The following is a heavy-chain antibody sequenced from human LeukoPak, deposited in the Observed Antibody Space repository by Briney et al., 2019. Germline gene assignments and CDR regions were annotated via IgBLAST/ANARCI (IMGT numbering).Heavy chain of an antibody. V-gene: IGHV4-59*01. Sequence: SETLSPTCTVSGGSISSYYWSWIRQPPGKGLEWIGFIYYSGSTNYNPSLKSRVTISVDTSKNQFSLKLSSVTAADTAVYYCARDYQNYYDTSGLSFGIWGHGTMVTVSS. CDR1: GGSISSYY. D-gene: IGHD3-22*01. CDR2: IYYSGST. J-gene: IGHJ3*02. CDR3: ARDYQNYYDTSGLSFGI.